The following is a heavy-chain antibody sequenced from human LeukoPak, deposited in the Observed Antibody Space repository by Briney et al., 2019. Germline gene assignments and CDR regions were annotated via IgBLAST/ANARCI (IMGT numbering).Heavy chain of an antibody. CDR3: VRDRAGRRSSWVEFDL. CDR2: IYDDGGT. V-gene: IGHV3-53*05. J-gene: IGHJ5*02. CDR1: GFLVTSTH. D-gene: IGHD3-10*01. Sequence: GGSLRLACTASGFLVTSTHMDWVRQAPGKGPEWVGIIYDDGGTIHADSGKGRFTISRDNSKNSMYLQMDSLRPEDSAVYYCVRDRAGRRSSWVEFDLWGQGMLVTVSS.